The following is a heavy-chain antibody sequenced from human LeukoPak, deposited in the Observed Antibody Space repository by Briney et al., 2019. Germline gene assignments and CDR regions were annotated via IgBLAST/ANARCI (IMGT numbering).Heavy chain of an antibody. V-gene: IGHV3-30*02. D-gene: IGHD2-2*02. CDR2: ISHHGSDK. Sequence: VGSLRLSCAAPGLSFSNFVIHCVLQAPGQGLECVALISHHGSDKSYVASVKRRFTISRDNSKNTFDPQMNSLRAEDTAVYYCVQGASCDSNTCYTLGWFAPWGQGTLVIVSS. CDR1: GLSFSNFV. CDR3: VQGASCDSNTCYTLGWFAP. J-gene: IGHJ5*02.